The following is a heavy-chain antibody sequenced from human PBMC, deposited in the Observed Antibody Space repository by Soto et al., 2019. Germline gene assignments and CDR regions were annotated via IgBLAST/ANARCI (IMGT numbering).Heavy chain of an antibody. Sequence: QITLKESGPTLVKPTQTLTLTCTFSGFSLSSTRMAVGWIRQPPGKALEWLALIYWDDDKRYSPFLKSRLTIXXXTXXNQVVLTMCDLDPVDTARYYFSHLVVDCLGYYFYYCGQGTLVAVS. CDR1: GFSLSSTRMA. D-gene: IGHD2-2*01. V-gene: IGHV2-5*02. CDR2: IYWDDDK. J-gene: IGHJ4*02. CDR3: SHLVVDCLGYYFYY.